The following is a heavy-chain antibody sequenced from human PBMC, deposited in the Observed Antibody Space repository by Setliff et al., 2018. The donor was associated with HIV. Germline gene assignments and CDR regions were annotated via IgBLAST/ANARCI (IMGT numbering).Heavy chain of an antibody. CDR1: GYTLSELS. Sequence: ASVKVSCKVSGYTLSELSMHWVRQAPGKGLEWMGGFDPEVGETIYAQKFQGRVTMTEDTSTDTAYMELRSLRSEDTAVYYCATEFPLSSPYYYDSSGYYYWGQGTLVTVSS. D-gene: IGHD3-22*01. J-gene: IGHJ4*02. CDR3: ATEFPLSSPYYYDSSGYYY. V-gene: IGHV1-24*01. CDR2: FDPEVGET.